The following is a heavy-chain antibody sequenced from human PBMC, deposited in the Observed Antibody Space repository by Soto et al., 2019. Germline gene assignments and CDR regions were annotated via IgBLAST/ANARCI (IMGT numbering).Heavy chain of an antibody. V-gene: IGHV3-72*01. CDR2: SRDKGNSYST. Sequence: PGGSLGLSCAGSGFTFSDYYIDWVRQAPGKGLEWVGRSRDKGNSYSTDYAPSVKGRFTVSRDASKNSLYLQMNSLKTEDTALYYCTRSITGTTSSDYWGQGTLVTVSS. CDR1: GFTFSDYY. D-gene: IGHD1-7*01. J-gene: IGHJ4*02. CDR3: TRSITGTTSSDY.